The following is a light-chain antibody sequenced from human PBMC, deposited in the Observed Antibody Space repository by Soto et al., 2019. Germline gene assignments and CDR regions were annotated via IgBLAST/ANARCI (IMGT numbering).Light chain of an antibody. J-gene: IGKJ2*01. CDR2: AAS. V-gene: IGKV1-39*01. CDR1: QSINSY. Sequence: DIQMTQSPSSLSASVGDRVTITCRASQSINSYLNWYQQKPGKVPKILIYAASTLQSGVPSRFSGRGSGTDFTLTISSLQPEDFATYYCQQGYSTPYTFGQGTKLEI. CDR3: QQGYSTPYT.